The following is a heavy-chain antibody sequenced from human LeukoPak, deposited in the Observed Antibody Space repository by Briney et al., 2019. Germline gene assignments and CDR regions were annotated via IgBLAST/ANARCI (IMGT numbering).Heavy chain of an antibody. CDR3: ARQSISGSSLSYFDY. CDR2: IYDSGST. CDR1: GGSISSYY. J-gene: IGHJ4*02. V-gene: IGHV4-59*01. Sequence: SETLSLTCTVSGGSISSYYWSWIRQPPGKGLEWIGNIYDSGSTNYNPSLKSRVTISVDTSKNQCSLKLSSVTAADAAVYYCARQSISGSSLSYFDYWGQGTLVNVSS. D-gene: IGHD3-22*01.